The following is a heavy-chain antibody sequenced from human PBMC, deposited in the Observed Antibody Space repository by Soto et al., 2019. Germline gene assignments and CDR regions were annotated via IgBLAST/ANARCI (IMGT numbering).Heavy chain of an antibody. CDR1: GYTFTSYY. CDR2: INPSGGST. D-gene: IGHD4-17*01. J-gene: IGHJ4*02. CDR3: ARQRTTVTYFDY. V-gene: IGHV1-46*01. Sequence: ASVKVSCKASGYTFTSYYMHWVRQAPGQGLEWMGIINPSGGSTSYAQKFQGRVTVTRDTSTSTVYMELSSLRSEDTAVYYCARQRTTVTYFDYWGQGTLVTVSS.